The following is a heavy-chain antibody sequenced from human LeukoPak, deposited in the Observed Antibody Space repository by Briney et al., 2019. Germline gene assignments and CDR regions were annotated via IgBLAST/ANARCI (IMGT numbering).Heavy chain of an antibody. J-gene: IGHJ4*02. CDR2: IYYSGST. D-gene: IGHD6-19*01. V-gene: IGHV4-59*01. CDR1: GGTISSYY. CDR3: VRGIEVAEGIDY. Sequence: SETLSLTCAVSGGTISSYYWSWIHQPPGKGLEWIGYIYYSGSTNYNPSLKSQVTTSVDTTTNNISLKLSTVTAADRAVYYCVRGIEVAEGIDYWGEGTLVSV.